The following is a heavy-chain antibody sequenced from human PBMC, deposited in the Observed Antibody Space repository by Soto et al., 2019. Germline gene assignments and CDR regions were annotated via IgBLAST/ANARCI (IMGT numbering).Heavy chain of an antibody. CDR2: VNHSGST. J-gene: IGHJ1*01. CDR1: GGSFSGYY. Sequence: ESLALTCAVYGGSFSGYYWSGIRQPPGKGLEWIGEVNHSGSTNYNPSLKSRVTISVDTSKNQFSLKLSSVTAADTAVYYCAARRIAAALKNRFFQHWGQGTPVTVSS. D-gene: IGHD6-13*01. CDR3: AARRIAAALKNRFFQH. V-gene: IGHV4-34*01.